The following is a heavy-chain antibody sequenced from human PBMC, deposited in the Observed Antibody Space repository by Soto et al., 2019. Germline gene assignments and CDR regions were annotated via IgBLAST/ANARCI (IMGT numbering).Heavy chain of an antibody. Sequence: EVQLLESGGGLVQPGGSLRLSCAASGFTFSSYAMSWVRQAPGKGLEWVSAISGSGGSTYYADSVKGRFTISRDNSKNTLYLQMNSLRAEDTAVYYWAKSPLQARVFDPWGQGTLVTVSS. CDR1: GFTFSSYA. CDR2: ISGSGGST. V-gene: IGHV3-23*01. J-gene: IGHJ5*02. D-gene: IGHD6-6*01. CDR3: AKSPLQARVFDP.